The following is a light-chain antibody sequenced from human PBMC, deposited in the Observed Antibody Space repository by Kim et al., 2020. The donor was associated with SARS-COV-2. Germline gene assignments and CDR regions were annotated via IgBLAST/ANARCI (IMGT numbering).Light chain of an antibody. CDR1: KP. Sequence: KPVTWYQHLPGTAPKLLIFNNNERPPGVPDRFPASQSGTSASLAISGLQSEDEADYYCTTWDDSLRGPVFGGGTQLTVL. J-gene: IGLJ3*02. CDR2: NNN. CDR3: TTWDDSLRGPV. V-gene: IGLV1-44*01.